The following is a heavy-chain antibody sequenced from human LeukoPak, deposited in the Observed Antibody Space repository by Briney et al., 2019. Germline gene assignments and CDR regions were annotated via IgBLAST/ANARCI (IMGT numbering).Heavy chain of an antibody. CDR3: ARDRPSGIAAQVADY. V-gene: IGHV3-30*04. Sequence: SGGSLRLSCAASGFTFSSYAMHWVRQAPGKGLEWVAVISYDGSNKYYADSVKGRFTISRDNSKNTLYLQMNSLRAEDTAVYYCARDRPSGIAAQVADYWGQGTLVTVSS. CDR2: ISYDGSNK. CDR1: GFTFSSYA. J-gene: IGHJ4*02. D-gene: IGHD6-6*01.